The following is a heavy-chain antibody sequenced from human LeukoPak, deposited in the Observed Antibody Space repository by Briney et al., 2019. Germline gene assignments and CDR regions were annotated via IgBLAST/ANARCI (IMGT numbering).Heavy chain of an antibody. CDR3: AREGSSGYYFREYYFDY. CDR1: GFTFSSYA. CDR2: ISGSGGST. V-gene: IGHV3-23*01. D-gene: IGHD3-22*01. J-gene: IGHJ4*02. Sequence: GGSLRLSCAASGFTFSSYAMSWVRQAPGKGLEWVSAISGSGGSTYYADSVKGRFTISRHNSKNTLYLQMNSLRAEDTAVYYCAREGSSGYYFREYYFDYWGQGTLVTVSS.